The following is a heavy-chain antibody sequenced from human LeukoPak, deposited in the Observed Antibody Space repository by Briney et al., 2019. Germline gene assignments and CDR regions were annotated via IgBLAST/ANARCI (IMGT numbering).Heavy chain of an antibody. J-gene: IGHJ4*02. V-gene: IGHV3-23*01. D-gene: IGHD1-26*01. CDR3: AKALVGATPFDY. CDR2: ISGSGGST. Sequence: GGSLRLSCAASEFTFSSYAMSWVRRAPGKGLEWVSAISGSGGSTYYADSVKGRFTISRDNSKNTLYLQMNSLRAEDTAVYYCAKALVGATPFDYWGQGTLVTVSS. CDR1: EFTFSSYA.